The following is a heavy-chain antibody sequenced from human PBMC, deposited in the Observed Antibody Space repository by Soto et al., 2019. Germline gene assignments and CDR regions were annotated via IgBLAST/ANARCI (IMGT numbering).Heavy chain of an antibody. D-gene: IGHD3-3*01. V-gene: IGHV1-8*01. CDR3: ARVQGRSYYDFWSGYPMDV. CDR1: GYTFTIYD. Sequence: SVKVSCKASGYTFTIYDINWVRQATGQGLEWMGWMNPNSGNTGYAQKFQGRVTMTRNTSISTAYMELSSLRSEDTAVYYCARVQGRSYYDFWSGYPMDVWGKGTTVTVSS. CDR2: MNPNSGNT. J-gene: IGHJ6*03.